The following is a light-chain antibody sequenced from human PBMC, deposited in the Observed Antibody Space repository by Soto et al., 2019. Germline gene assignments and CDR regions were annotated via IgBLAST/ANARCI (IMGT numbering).Light chain of an antibody. CDR1: QSVSSY. CDR3: QQRHMWPIT. Sequence: EIVFTQSPVTLSLSPGERATLSCRASQSVSSYLAWYQQKPGQAPRLLIYDAYNRATGIPPRFSGSGSGTDFTLTISSLEPEDSAVYYCQQRHMWPITFGQGTRLEIK. CDR2: DAY. J-gene: IGKJ5*01. V-gene: IGKV3-11*01.